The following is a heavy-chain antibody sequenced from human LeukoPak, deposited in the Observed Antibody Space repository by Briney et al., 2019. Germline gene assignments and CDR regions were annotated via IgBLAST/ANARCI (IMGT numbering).Heavy chain of an antibody. J-gene: IGHJ5*02. CDR2: INHSGST. D-gene: IGHD3-10*01. V-gene: IGHV4-34*01. CDR1: GGSFSGYY. CDR3: AGRRKEYYYGSGSYYKVLWWFYP. Sequence: PSETLSLTCAVYGGSFSGYYWSWIRQPPGKGLEWIGEINHSGSTNYNPSLKSRVTISVDTSKNQFSLKLSSVTAADTAVYYCAGRRKEYYYGSGSYYKVLWWFYPWGQGTLVTVSS.